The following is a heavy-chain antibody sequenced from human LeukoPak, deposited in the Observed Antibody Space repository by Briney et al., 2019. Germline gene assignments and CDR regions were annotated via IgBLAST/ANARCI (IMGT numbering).Heavy chain of an antibody. D-gene: IGHD6-19*01. CDR3: ARGRYSSGWRAIDY. CDR2: TRNKVMGYTT. J-gene: IGHJ4*02. V-gene: IGHV3-72*01. CDR1: GFNFIDYY. Sequence: PGGSLRLSCAASGFNFIDYYMDWVRQAPGKGLEWVGRTRNKVMGYTTEYAASVKDRFTISRGDSENSLYLHMNNLETEDTAVYYCARGRYSSGWRAIDYWGQGTLVTMSS.